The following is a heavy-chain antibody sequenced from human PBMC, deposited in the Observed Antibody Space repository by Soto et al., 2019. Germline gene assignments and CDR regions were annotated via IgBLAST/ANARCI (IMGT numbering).Heavy chain of an antibody. CDR1: GYTFSDYY. CDR3: AREPATAKPEGVDF. V-gene: IGHV1-2*02. D-gene: IGHD1-1*01. CDR2: INPNSGGS. J-gene: IGHJ4*02. Sequence: ASVKVSCKASGYTFSDYYIHWVRQAPGQGLEWMGWINPNSGGSKYAPKFQGGVTMTRDTSITTAYMELSRLRSGDTAVYYCAREPATAKPEGVDFWGQGTLVTVSS.